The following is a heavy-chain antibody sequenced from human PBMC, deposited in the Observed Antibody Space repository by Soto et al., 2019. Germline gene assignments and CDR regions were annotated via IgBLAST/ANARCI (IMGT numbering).Heavy chain of an antibody. CDR1: VFNRNNYA. CDR2: IGASGGT. Sequence: PWWSLRLSCSASVFNRNNYAMSWFRQAPGKGLEWVSAIGASGGTYYADSVKGRFTVSRDNSKNTLYLQMNSLSAEDTAIYYCAKKGFCSSGSCYGFDYWGQGTLVTVSS. V-gene: IGHV3-23*01. CDR3: AKKGFCSSGSCYGFDY. D-gene: IGHD2-15*01. J-gene: IGHJ4*02.